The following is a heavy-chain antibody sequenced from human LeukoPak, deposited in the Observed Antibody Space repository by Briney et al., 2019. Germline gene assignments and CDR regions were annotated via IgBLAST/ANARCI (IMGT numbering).Heavy chain of an antibody. CDR1: GFTFSSYG. J-gene: IGHJ4*02. Sequence: GGSLRLSCAASGFTFSSYGMHWVRQAPGKGLEWVAVISYDGNNKYYADSVKGRFTISRDNSKNTLYLQMDSLRAEDTAVYYCAKGLGTVVTGASVAFDYWGQGTLVTVSS. D-gene: IGHD4-23*01. CDR3: AKGLGTVVTGASVAFDY. V-gene: IGHV3-30*18. CDR2: ISYDGNNK.